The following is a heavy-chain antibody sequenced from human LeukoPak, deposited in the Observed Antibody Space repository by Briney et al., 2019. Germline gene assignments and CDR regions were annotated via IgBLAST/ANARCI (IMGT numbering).Heavy chain of an antibody. J-gene: IGHJ5*02. V-gene: IGHV3-7*01. Sequence: GGSLRLSCAASGFTFTTYWMGWVRQAPGKGLEWVASINQDGSEKYYVDSVKGRFTISRDNAENSLYLQMNSLRADDTAFYYCARPLLYYYGSETYFWFDPWGQGTLVTVSS. D-gene: IGHD3-10*01. CDR1: GFTFTTYW. CDR3: ARPLLYYYGSETYFWFDP. CDR2: INQDGSEK.